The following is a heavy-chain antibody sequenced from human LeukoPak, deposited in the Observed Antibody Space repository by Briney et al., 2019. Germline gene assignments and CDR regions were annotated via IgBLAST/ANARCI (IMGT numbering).Heavy chain of an antibody. J-gene: IGHJ4*02. CDR3: ARSPLDQTHFDY. Sequence: ASVKVSCKASGYTFTSYGISWVRQALGQGLEWMGWISAYNGNTNYAQKLQGRVTMTTDTSTSTAYMELRSLRSDDTAAYYCARSPLDQTHFDYWGQGTLVTVSS. D-gene: IGHD2-2*01. CDR1: GYTFTSYG. V-gene: IGHV1-18*04. CDR2: ISAYNGNT.